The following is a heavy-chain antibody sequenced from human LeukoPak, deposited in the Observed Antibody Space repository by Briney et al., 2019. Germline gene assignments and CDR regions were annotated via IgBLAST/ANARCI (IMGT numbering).Heavy chain of an antibody. D-gene: IGHD3-10*01. Sequence: GGSLRLSCAASGFTFSSYAMSWVRQAPGKGLEWVSAISGSGGSTYYADSVKGRFTISRDNSKNTLYLQMNSLRAEDTAVYYCAKDRRLYDYGSGSYFDYWGQGTLVTVSS. CDR2: ISGSGGST. J-gene: IGHJ4*02. CDR1: GFTFSSYA. V-gene: IGHV3-23*01. CDR3: AKDRRLYDYGSGSYFDY.